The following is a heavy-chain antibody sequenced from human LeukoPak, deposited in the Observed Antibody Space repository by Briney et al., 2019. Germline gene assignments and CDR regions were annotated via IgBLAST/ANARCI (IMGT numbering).Heavy chain of an antibody. CDR1: GGSFSGYY. V-gene: IGHV4-34*01. J-gene: IGHJ4*02. Sequence: SETLSLTRAVYGGSFSGYYWSWIRQPPGKGLEWIGEINHSGSTNYNPSLKSRVTISVDTSKNQFSLKLSSVTAADTAVYYCARRTAMVRRFDYWGQGTLVTVSS. CDR3: ARRTAMVRRFDY. CDR2: INHSGST. D-gene: IGHD3-10*01.